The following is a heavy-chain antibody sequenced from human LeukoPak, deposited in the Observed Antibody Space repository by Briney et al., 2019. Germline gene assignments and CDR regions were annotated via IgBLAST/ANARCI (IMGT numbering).Heavy chain of an antibody. CDR2: ISTTGSSI. V-gene: IGHV3-48*03. CDR3: ARDLRSSSLDY. D-gene: IGHD6-13*01. J-gene: IGHJ4*02. CDR1: GFTFSSYE. Sequence: GGSLRLSCAASGFTFSSYEMNWVRQAPGKGLEWVSYISTTGSSIYYADSVKGRFTISRDNVKNLLYLQMNSLRAEDTAVYYCARDLRSSSLDYWGQGALVTVSS.